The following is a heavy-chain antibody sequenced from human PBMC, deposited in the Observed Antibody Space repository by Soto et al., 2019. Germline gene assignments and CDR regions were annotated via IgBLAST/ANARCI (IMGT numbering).Heavy chain of an antibody. CDR3: ARNSGSYSPLDP. CDR2: FDPIFGKT. CDR1: GYTLTELS. D-gene: IGHD1-26*01. V-gene: IGHV1-24*01. J-gene: IGHJ5*02. Sequence: ASVKVSCKVSGYTLTELSMHWVRQAPGQGLEWMGGFDPIFGKTNYAQKFQGRVTMTEDESTGTAYMELSSLRSEDTAVCYCARNSGSYSPLDPWGQGTLVTVSS.